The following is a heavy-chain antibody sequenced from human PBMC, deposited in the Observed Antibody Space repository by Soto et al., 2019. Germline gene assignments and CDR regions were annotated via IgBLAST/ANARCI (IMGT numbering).Heavy chain of an antibody. CDR2: MYSSGST. V-gene: IGHV4-39*01. CDR3: ARRSCEDLCCRYFDY. D-gene: IGHD2-15*01. J-gene: IGHJ4*02. CDR1: SDSISSRTYY. Sequence: QVHLQESGPGLVQPSETLSLSCTVSSDSISSRTYYWGWIRQPPGKGLEWIASMYSSGSTYYNPSFKSRVTLSVDTSKNRLSLNLRSVSAADTAVYYCARRSCEDLCCRYFDYWGQGHLVTVSS.